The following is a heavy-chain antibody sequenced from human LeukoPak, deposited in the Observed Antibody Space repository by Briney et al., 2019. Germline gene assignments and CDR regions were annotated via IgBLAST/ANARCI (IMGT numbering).Heavy chain of an antibody. V-gene: IGHV4-59*01. CDR1: GDSITSYY. J-gene: IGHJ5*02. CDR2: IYHSGST. Sequence: SSETLSLTCTVSGDSITSYYWNWIRQPPGKGLEWIVHIYHSGSTNYNPSLKRRVTTSVDTSKNQISLNLSSVTAADTAVYYCASWIQLSLMISSWGQGTLVTVSS. D-gene: IGHD5-18*01. CDR3: ASWIQLSLMISS.